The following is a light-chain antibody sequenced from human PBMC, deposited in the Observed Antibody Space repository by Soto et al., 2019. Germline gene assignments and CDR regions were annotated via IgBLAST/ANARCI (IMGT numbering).Light chain of an antibody. CDR2: VNSDGSH. J-gene: IGLJ2*01. CDR3: QTWGTGIP. Sequence: QPVLTQSPSASASLGASVKLTCTLSSGHSSYAIAWHQQQPEKGPRYLMKVNSDGSHTKGDGIPDRFSGSGSGAERFLTISSLQSEDEADYYCQTWGTGIPFGGGTKLTVL. V-gene: IGLV4-69*01. CDR1: SGHSSYA.